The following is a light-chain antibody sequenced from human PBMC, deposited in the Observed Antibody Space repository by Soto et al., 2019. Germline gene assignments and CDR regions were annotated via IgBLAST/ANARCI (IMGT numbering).Light chain of an antibody. Sequence: DIQMTRSPSSLSASVGDRVTITCQASQNINNYLNWYQQKPGRAPKLLIYDASNLEAGVPSRFRGSGSGTDFTFTISRLQPEDIATYYCQQYENLTTFGQGTRLEIK. CDR2: DAS. V-gene: IGKV1-33*01. CDR1: QNINNY. CDR3: QQYENLTT. J-gene: IGKJ5*01.